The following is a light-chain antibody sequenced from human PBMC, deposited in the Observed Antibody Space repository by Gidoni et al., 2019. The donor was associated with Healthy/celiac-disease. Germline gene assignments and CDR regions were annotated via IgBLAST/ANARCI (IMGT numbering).Light chain of an antibody. Sequence: SYELTQPPSVSVSPGQTASITCSGDKLGDKYACWYQQKPGQYPVLVIYQDSKRPSGIPERFSGSNSGNTATLTISGTQAMDEADYYCQAWDSSTGEVFGTGTKVTVL. V-gene: IGLV3-1*01. CDR1: KLGDKY. J-gene: IGLJ1*01. CDR3: QAWDSSTGEV. CDR2: QDS.